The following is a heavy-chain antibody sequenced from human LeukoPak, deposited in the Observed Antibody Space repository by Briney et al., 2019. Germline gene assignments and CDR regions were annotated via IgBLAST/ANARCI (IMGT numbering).Heavy chain of an antibody. CDR2: IYYSGST. D-gene: IGHD4-23*01. Sequence: SGTLSLTCTVSGGSISSYYWSWIRQPPGKGLEWIGYIYYSGSTNYNPSLKSRVTISVDTSKNQFSLKLSSVAAADTAVYYCARSTGVHNWFDPWGQGTLVTVSS. CDR1: GGSISSYY. J-gene: IGHJ5*02. V-gene: IGHV4-59*08. CDR3: ARSTGVHNWFDP.